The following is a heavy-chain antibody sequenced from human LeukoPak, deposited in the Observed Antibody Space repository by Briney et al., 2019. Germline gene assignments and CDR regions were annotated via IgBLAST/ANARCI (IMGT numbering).Heavy chain of an antibody. D-gene: IGHD2-21*02. J-gene: IGHJ4*01. Sequence: PGGSLRLSCAASGFTFSSYTMTWVRQAPGKGLEWVSGITGSSDSTYYADSVKGRFTVSRDNPRNTLFLQMNSLRAEDTAVYYCAKKTSYCAGDCYPYYFDYWGHGTLVTVSS. CDR2: ITGSSDST. V-gene: IGHV3-23*01. CDR1: GFTFSSYT. CDR3: AKKTSYCAGDCYPYYFDY.